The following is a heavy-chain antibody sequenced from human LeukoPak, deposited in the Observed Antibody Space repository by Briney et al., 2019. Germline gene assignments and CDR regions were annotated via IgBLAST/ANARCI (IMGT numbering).Heavy chain of an antibody. Sequence: PGGSLRLSCAASRFTFSSYAMSWVRQAPGKGLEWISSIGGSGGSTYYADSVRGRFTISRDNSKNTLYLQMNNLKAEDTALYYCAKDWEYYDSSGYKSFAEYFQHWGQGTLVTVSS. V-gene: IGHV3-23*01. D-gene: IGHD3-22*01. CDR2: IGGSGGST. CDR3: AKDWEYYDSSGYKSFAEYFQH. J-gene: IGHJ1*01. CDR1: RFTFSSYA.